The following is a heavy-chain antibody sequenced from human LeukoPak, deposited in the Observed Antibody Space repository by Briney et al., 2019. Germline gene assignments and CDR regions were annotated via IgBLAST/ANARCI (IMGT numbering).Heavy chain of an antibody. J-gene: IGHJ4*02. CDR2: IQTDGNSK. D-gene: IGHD6-13*01. V-gene: IGHV3-30*02. CDR3: AREESSLVLGGLGY. Sequence: WIRQAPGKGLEWVTFIQTDGNSKYYANSVRGRFTITRDNSKNTVSLQMNSLRAEDAGVYYCAREESSLVLGGLGYWGQGTLVSVSS.